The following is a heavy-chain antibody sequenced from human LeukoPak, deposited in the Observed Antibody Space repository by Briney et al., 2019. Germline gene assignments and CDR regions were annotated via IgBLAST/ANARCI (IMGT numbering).Heavy chain of an antibody. CDR2: ITHTGST. D-gene: IGHD6-13*01. CDR3: ARGPHYTSTWYRGRTDNRFDP. Sequence: SETLSLTCAVYGGSFSGYYWSWIRQPPGKGLERIGEITHTGSTNYNPSLKSRVTISVDTSKNQFSLKLTSVTAADTAVYYCARGPHYTSTWYRGRTDNRFDPWGQGTLVTVSS. J-gene: IGHJ5*02. V-gene: IGHV4-34*01. CDR1: GGSFSGYY.